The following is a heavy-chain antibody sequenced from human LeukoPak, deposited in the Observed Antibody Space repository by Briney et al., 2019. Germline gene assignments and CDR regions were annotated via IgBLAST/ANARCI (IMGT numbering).Heavy chain of an antibody. CDR1: EFTFSSYV. CDR3: AKPDYSNRHYYYGMDV. V-gene: IGHV3-23*01. D-gene: IGHD4-11*01. Sequence: GGSLRLSCAASEFTFSSYVMSWVRQAPGKGLEWVSAISGSGGSTYYADSVKGRFTISRDNSKNTLYLQMNSLRAEDTAVYYCAKPDYSNRHYYYGMDVWGQGTTVTVSS. CDR2: ISGSGGST. J-gene: IGHJ6*02.